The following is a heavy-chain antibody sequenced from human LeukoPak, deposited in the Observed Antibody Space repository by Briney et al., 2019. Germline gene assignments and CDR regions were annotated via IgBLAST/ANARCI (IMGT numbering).Heavy chain of an antibody. V-gene: IGHV3-72*01. D-gene: IGHD3-16*01. CDR3: TREGGEGDF. J-gene: IGHJ3*01. CDR1: GFIFSAYI. Sequence: PGGSLRLSCAASGFIFSAYIMDWVRQAPGKGLEWIGRIRKKPAGYTTEYAASVKGRLVISRDDSKDSVFLQMNSLETEDTAVYYCTREGGEGDFWGQGTMVTVSS. CDR2: IRKKPAGYTT.